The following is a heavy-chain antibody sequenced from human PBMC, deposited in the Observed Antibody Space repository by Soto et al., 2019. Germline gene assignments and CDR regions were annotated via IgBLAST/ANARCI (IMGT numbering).Heavy chain of an antibody. Sequence: QPGGSLRLSCAASGFTFSSYWMQWVRQAPGKGLVWVSRINSEGTTTFYADSVKGRGTISIDNAKNTLYLQMNSLRAEDTAVYYCARAPGGTGIVDYWGQGNLVTVSS. CDR1: GFTFSSYW. J-gene: IGHJ4*02. D-gene: IGHD7-27*01. V-gene: IGHV3-74*01. CDR2: INSEGTTT. CDR3: ARAPGGTGIVDY.